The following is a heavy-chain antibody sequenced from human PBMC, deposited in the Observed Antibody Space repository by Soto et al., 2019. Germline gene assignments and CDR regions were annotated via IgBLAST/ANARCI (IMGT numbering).Heavy chain of an antibody. Sequence: NPSETLSLTCTVSGGSISSYYWSWIRQPPGKGLEWIGYIYYSGSTNYNPSLKSRVTISVDTSKNQFSLKLSSVTAADTAVYYCARVGGTLNYYYYYGMDVWGQGTTVTVSS. V-gene: IGHV4-59*01. J-gene: IGHJ6*02. D-gene: IGHD1-7*01. CDR1: GGSISSYY. CDR2: IYYSGST. CDR3: ARVGGTLNYYYYYGMDV.